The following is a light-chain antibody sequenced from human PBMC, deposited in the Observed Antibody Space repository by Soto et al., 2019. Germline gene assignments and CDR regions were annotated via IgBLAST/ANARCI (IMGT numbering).Light chain of an antibody. CDR3: QTWGTPYLL. CDR2: VNSDGSH. CDR1: SGHSSYA. J-gene: IGLJ2*01. Sequence: QSVLTQSPSASASLGASVKLTCTLSSGHSSYAIACHQQQPEKGPRYLMKVNSDGSHSKGDGLPDRFSGSSSGAERYFTMSSLQSDDEAGYYCQTWGTPYLLFGGGTKLTVL. V-gene: IGLV4-69*01.